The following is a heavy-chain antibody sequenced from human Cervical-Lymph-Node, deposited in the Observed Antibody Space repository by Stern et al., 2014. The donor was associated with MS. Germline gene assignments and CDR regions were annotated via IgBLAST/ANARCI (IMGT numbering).Heavy chain of an antibody. J-gene: IGHJ4*02. V-gene: IGHV3-9*01. Sequence: EVQLVESGGGLVQPGRSLRLSCAASGFTFDDYAMHWVRQAPGMGLEWVSGLSWNSGSLDYADSVKGRFTISRDNGRNSLYLQMDNLRPEDTALYYCAKDSGLGVAGALGLGNYFDNWGQGTLVTVSS. CDR3: AKDSGLGVAGALGLGNYFDN. CDR1: GFTFDDYA. D-gene: IGHD6-19*01. CDR2: LSWNSGSL.